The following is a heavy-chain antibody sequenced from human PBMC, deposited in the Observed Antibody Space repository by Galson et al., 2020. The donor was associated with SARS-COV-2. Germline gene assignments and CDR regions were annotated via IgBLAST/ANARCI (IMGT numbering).Heavy chain of an antibody. CDR2: ISAYNGNP. D-gene: IGHD1-1*01. J-gene: IGHJ6*02. V-gene: IGHV1-18*01. CDR3: ARDRILSGTAGNRGGTDYYYYGMDV. Sequence: GESLKISCKASGYTFTSHGISWVRQAPGQGLEWMGWISAYNGNPHYAQKLQSRVTMPTDTSKSTAYMELRSLRSDDTAVYYCARDRILSGTAGNRGGTDYYYYGMDVWGQGTTVTVSS. CDR1: GYTFTSHG.